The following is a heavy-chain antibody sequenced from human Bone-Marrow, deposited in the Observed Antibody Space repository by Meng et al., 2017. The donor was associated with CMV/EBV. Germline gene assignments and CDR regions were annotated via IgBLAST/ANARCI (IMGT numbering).Heavy chain of an antibody. CDR3: ARFPGPYSSSSAQNYYYGMDV. J-gene: IGHJ6*02. V-gene: IGHV4-61*01. CDR2: IYYNGGT. Sequence: SETLSLTCTVSGGSVSRGSYYWNWIRQTPGKGLEWIGNIYYNGGTNYNPSLKSRVTISVDTSKNQFSLKLSSVTAADTAVYHCARFPGPYSSSSAQNYYYGMDVWGQGTTVTGSS. D-gene: IGHD6-6*01. CDR1: GGSVSRGSYY.